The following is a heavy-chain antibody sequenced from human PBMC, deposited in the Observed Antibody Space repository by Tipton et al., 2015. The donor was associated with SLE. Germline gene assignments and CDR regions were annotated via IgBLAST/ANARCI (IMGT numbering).Heavy chain of an antibody. CDR1: GGSFSGYY. CDR3: ARLVTADWYFDL. V-gene: IGHV4-34*01. J-gene: IGHJ2*01. CDR2: INHSRST. D-gene: IGHD4-11*01. Sequence: TLSLTCAVYGGSFSGYYWSWIRQPPGKGLEWIGEINHSRSTNYNPYLKSRVSISEDTSKNQFSLKMNSVTAADTAVYYCARLVTADWYFDLWGRGTLVTVSS.